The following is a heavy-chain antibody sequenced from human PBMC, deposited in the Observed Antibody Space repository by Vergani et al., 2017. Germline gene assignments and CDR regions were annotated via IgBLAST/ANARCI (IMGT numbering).Heavy chain of an antibody. V-gene: IGHV3-74*01. J-gene: IGHJ6*03. D-gene: IGHD1-26*01. CDR2: INSDGDST. CDR1: GFTFSNYW. Sequence: VQLVESGGGLVQPGGSLRLSCTASGFTFSNYWMQWVRQAPGKGLMWVSRINSDGDSTRYADLVKGRFTISRDNAKNTLYLQMDSLRAEDTAVYYCARDGWELLDYFYYMDVWGKGTTVTVSS. CDR3: ARDGWELLDYFYYMDV.